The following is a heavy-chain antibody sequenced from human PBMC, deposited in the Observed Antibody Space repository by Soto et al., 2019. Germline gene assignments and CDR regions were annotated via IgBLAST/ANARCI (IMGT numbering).Heavy chain of an antibody. Sequence: QVQLVQSGAEVKKPGASVKVSCTASGYTFTHYAIHWVRHAPGQRLEWMGFINAGSGNTKYSQTFQRRLTFTKDTPASTAYMYLSSLGSEDTTIYYCARGLAADGAWGQGTLVTVSS. J-gene: IGHJ5*02. D-gene: IGHD6-13*01. CDR1: GYTFTHYA. CDR3: ARGLAADGA. CDR2: INAGSGNT. V-gene: IGHV1-3*01.